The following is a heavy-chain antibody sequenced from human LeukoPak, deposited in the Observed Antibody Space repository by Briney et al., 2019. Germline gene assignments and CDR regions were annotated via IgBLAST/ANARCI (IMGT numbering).Heavy chain of an antibody. V-gene: IGHV4-59*01. CDR1: GGSISSYY. D-gene: IGHD3-3*01. CDR3: ARALYDFWSGYYYYYMDV. J-gene: IGHJ6*03. Sequence: SETLSLTCTVSGGSISSYYWSWIRQPPGKGLEGIGYIYYSGSTNYNPSLKSRVTISVDTSKNLFSLKLSSVTAADTAVYYCARALYDFWSGYYYYYMDVWGKGTTVTVSS. CDR2: IYYSGST.